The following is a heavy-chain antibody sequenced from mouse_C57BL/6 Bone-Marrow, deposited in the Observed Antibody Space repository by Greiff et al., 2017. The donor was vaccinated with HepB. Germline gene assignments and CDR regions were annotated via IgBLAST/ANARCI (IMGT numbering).Heavy chain of an antibody. D-gene: IGHD1-1*01. J-gene: IGHJ3*01. Sequence: EVKLEESGGGLVQPGGSMKLSCVAPGFTFSNYWMNWVRQSPEKGLEWVAQIRLKSDNYATHYAESVKGRLTISRDDSKSSVYLQRNNLRAEDTVFYYCTGAYGSRYRAWFAYWGQGTLVTISA. CDR1: GFTFSNYW. CDR2: IRLKSDNYAT. V-gene: IGHV6-3*01. CDR3: TGAYGSRYRAWFAY.